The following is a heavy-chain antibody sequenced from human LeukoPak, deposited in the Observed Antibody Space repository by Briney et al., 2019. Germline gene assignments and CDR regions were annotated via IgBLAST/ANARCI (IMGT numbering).Heavy chain of an antibody. CDR3: ARPSSGFYYYFDY. CDR2: ISYDGSNK. J-gene: IGHJ4*02. V-gene: IGHV3-30-3*01. CDR1: GFTFSSYA. D-gene: IGHD3-22*01. Sequence: GGSLRLSCAASGFTFSSYAMHWVRQAPGKGLEWVAVISYDGSNKYYADSVKGRFTISRDNSKNTLYLQMNSLRAEDTAVYYCARPSSGFYYYFDYWGQGTLVTVSS.